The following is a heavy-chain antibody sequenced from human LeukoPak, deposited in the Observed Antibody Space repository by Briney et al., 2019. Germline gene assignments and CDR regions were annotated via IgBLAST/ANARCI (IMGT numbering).Heavy chain of an antibody. CDR3: AREGYYYDSSGSGYYFDY. V-gene: IGHV4-34*01. J-gene: IGHJ4*02. Sequence: PSETLSLTCAVYGGSFSGYYWSWIRQPPGKGLEWIGEINHSGSTNYNPSLKSRVTISVDKSKNQFSLKLSSVTAADTAVYYCAREGYYYDSSGSGYYFDYWGQGTLVTVSS. CDR1: GGSFSGYY. D-gene: IGHD3-22*01. CDR2: INHSGST.